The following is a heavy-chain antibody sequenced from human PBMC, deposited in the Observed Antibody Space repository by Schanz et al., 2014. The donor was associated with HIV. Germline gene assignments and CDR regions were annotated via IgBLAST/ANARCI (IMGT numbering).Heavy chain of an antibody. CDR1: GGTFINYA. D-gene: IGHD2-15*01. Sequence: QVQLVQSGAEVKKPGSSVKVFCRASGGTFINYAFSWVRQAPGQGLEWMGGIIPLFGTSNYAQKFQGRATITADESTSTAYMELSSLRSEDTAVYYCARGRFCSGGSCYHDYWGQGTLVTVSS. CDR3: ARGRFCSGGSCYHDY. J-gene: IGHJ4*02. V-gene: IGHV1-69*01. CDR2: IIPLFGTS.